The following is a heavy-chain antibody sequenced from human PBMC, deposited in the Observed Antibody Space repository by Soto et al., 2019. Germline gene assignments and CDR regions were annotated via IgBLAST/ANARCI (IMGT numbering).Heavy chain of an antibody. J-gene: IGHJ2*01. V-gene: IGHV3-30*18. Sequence: QVQLVESGGGVVQPGRSLGLSCAASGFTFSSYGIHWVRQAPGKGLEWVAVISYDGSNKYYADSVKGRFTISRDNSKNTLYLQMNSLRAEDTAVYYCAKGLAYCGGDCYSHFDLWGRGTLVTVSS. D-gene: IGHD2-21*02. CDR2: ISYDGSNK. CDR1: GFTFSSYG. CDR3: AKGLAYCGGDCYSHFDL.